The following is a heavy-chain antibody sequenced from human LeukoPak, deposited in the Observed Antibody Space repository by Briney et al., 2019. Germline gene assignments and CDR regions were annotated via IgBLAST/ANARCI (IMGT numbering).Heavy chain of an antibody. CDR3: ARHATGSYSVPWLDP. J-gene: IGHJ5*02. CDR1: GGSISNHY. Sequence: PSETLSLTCTVSGGSISNHYWSWIRQPPGRGLGWIGYFSDSGNTIYNPSLKSRVTILGDTSKNQFSLKLSSVTAADTAVYYCARHATGSYSVPWLDPWGQGTLVTVST. CDR2: FSDSGNT. V-gene: IGHV4-59*08. D-gene: IGHD3-10*01.